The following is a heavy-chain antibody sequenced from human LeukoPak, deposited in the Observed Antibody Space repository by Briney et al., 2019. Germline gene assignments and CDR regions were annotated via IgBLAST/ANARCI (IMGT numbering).Heavy chain of an antibody. D-gene: IGHD6-13*01. CDR1: DGSINNYY. Sequence: SETLSLTCTVSDGSINNYYWSWIRQPPGKGLEWIGYIHYSGSTNHNPSLKSRVTISVDTSKNQFSLKLSSVTAADTAIYYCATAASGTRNWFDPWGQGTLVTVSS. V-gene: IGHV4-59*01. J-gene: IGHJ5*02. CDR2: IHYSGST. CDR3: ATAASGTRNWFDP.